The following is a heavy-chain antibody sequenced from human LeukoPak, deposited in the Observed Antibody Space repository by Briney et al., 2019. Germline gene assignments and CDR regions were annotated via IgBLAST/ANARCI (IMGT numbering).Heavy chain of an antibody. D-gene: IGHD5-12*01. CDR1: GFTFSRSR. V-gene: IGHV3-7*01. CDR3: AAWTDRGYSY. J-gene: IGHJ4*02. Sequence: PGGSLRLSCTASGFTFSRSRMNCIRPAPGKGLEWVAIMKPDGDGMRFVDSVKGRFTMSRDNAQSSLHLQMSSLRVEDTAFYYCAAWTDRGYSYWGQGVLVTVSS. CDR2: MKPDGDGM.